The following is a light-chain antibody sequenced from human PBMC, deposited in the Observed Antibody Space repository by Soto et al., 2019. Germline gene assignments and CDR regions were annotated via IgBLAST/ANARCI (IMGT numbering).Light chain of an antibody. CDR3: QQSNKFPST. CDR1: QTVISC. J-gene: IGKJ1*01. Sequence: DVQMTQSPSSLSVPVGHSLSLTCRASQTVISCLNWYQQKPVKDPKLLTYAPSTLQSGGPLWFSGSGSGTEFTLNITSLHPEEFAIYCYQQSNKFPSTFGRGTK. CDR2: APS. V-gene: IGKV1-39*01.